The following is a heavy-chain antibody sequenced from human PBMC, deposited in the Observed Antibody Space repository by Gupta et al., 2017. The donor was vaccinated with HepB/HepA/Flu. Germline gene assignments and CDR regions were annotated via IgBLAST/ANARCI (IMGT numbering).Heavy chain of an antibody. Sequence: PGASVKVSCKASGYTFTSYYMHWVRQAPGQGLEWMGIINPSGGSTSYAQKFQGRVTMTRDTSTSTVYMELRSLRSEDTAVYYGARDKGPTSDDSLTVGGIDPGGQGTMVTVYS. CDR3: ARDKGPTSDDSLTVGGIDP. CDR1: GYTFTSYY. V-gene: IGHV1-46*01. J-gene: IGHJ5*02. CDR2: INPSGGST. D-gene: IGHD3-9*01.